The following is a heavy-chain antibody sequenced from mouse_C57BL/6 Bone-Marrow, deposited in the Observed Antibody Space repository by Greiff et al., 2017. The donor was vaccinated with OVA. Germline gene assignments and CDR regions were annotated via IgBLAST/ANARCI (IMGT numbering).Heavy chain of an antibody. CDR2: IDPSDSET. CDR1: GYTFTSYW. J-gene: IGHJ1*03. D-gene: IGHD2-1*01. V-gene: IGHV1-52*01. Sequence: QVQLQQPGAELVRPGSSVKLSCKASGYTFTSYWMHWVKQRPIQGLEWIGNIDPSDSETHYNQKFKDKATLTVDKSSSTAYMQLSSLTSEDSAVYCCAREDYGNPWYFDVWGTGTTVTVSS. CDR3: AREDYGNPWYFDV.